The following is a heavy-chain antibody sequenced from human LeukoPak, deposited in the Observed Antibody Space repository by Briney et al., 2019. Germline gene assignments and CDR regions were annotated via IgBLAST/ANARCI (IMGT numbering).Heavy chain of an antibody. CDR1: GYSFTTYW. J-gene: IGHJ3*02. CDR2: IQPGDSQT. CDR3: ARRLEAGAFDI. Sequence: GESLKISCKGSGYSFTTYWIDWVRQMPGKGLEWMGLIQPGDSQTRYSPSLQGQVTFSDDKSISTAYLQWSSLRASDTGIYYCARRLEAGAFDIWGQGTMVTVSS. V-gene: IGHV5-51*01. D-gene: IGHD1-1*01.